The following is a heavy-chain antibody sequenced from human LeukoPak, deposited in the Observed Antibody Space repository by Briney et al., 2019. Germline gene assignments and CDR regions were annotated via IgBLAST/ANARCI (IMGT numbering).Heavy chain of an antibody. D-gene: IGHD6-19*01. CDR1: GFTFSTYA. Sequence: GRSLRLSCAASGFTFSTYAMHWVHQATGKGLEWVAAISYDGSNKNYADSVKGRFTISRDNSKNTLYLQMNSLRAEDTAVYYCARGVRIAVAGYIDYWGQGTLVTVSS. J-gene: IGHJ4*02. V-gene: IGHV3-30*04. CDR2: ISYDGSNK. CDR3: ARGVRIAVAGYIDY.